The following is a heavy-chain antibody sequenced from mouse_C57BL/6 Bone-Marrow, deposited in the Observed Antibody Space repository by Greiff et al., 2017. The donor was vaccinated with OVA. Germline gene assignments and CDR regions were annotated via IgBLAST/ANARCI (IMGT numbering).Heavy chain of an antibody. CDR1: GFTFTDYY. Sequence: DVKLVESGGGLVQPGGSLSLSCAASGFTFTDYYMSWVRQPPGKALEWLGFIRNKANGYTTEYSASVKGRFTISRDNSQGILYLQMNALRAEDTATYYCASIYYDYSDWYFDVWGTGTTVTVSS. CDR2: IRNKANGYTT. CDR3: ASIYYDYSDWYFDV. J-gene: IGHJ1*03. D-gene: IGHD2-4*01. V-gene: IGHV7-3*01.